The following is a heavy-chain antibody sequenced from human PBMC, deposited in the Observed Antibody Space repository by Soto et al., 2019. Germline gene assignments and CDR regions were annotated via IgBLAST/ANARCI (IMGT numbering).Heavy chain of an antibody. J-gene: IGHJ4*02. Sequence: SVKVSCEACGYSFKVYYMHWARQAQRQGLEWMGWINPNSGGTNYAQKFQGWVTMTRDTSISTAYMELSRLRSDGTAVYYCARDRAAVAGTFHFDYWGQGTLVTVSS. V-gene: IGHV1-2*04. CDR2: INPNSGGT. D-gene: IGHD6-19*01. CDR1: GYSFKVYY. CDR3: ARDRAAVAGTFHFDY.